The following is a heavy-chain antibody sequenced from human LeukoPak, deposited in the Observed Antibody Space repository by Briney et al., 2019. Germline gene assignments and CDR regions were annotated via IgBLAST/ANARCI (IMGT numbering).Heavy chain of an antibody. Sequence: TPSETLSLTCAVYGGSFSGYYWSWIRQPPGKGLEWIGEINHSGSTNCDPSLKSRVTISVDTSKNQFSLKLSSVTAADTAVYYCARHWTYYDYVWGSYRPYYFDYWGQGTLVTVSS. J-gene: IGHJ4*02. CDR2: INHSGST. V-gene: IGHV4-34*01. D-gene: IGHD3-16*02. CDR3: ARHWTYYDYVWGSYRPYYFDY. CDR1: GGSFSGYY.